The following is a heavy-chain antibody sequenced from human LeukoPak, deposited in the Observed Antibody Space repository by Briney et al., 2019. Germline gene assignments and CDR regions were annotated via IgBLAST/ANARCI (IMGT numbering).Heavy chain of an antibody. CDR3: ARLVPALWYFDL. Sequence: TTSETLSLTCTVSGGSIRSYYWTWIRQPPGKGLEWTGYIYYTGTTNYNPSLKSRVTISVDTSKNQFSLKLSSVTAADTAVYYCARLVPALWYFDLWGRGTLVTVSS. V-gene: IGHV4-59*08. CDR2: IYYTGTT. CDR1: GGSIRSYY. J-gene: IGHJ2*01. D-gene: IGHD6-13*01.